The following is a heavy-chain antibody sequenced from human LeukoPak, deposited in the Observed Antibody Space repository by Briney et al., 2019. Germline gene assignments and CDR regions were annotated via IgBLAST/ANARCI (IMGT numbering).Heavy chain of an antibody. CDR2: ISAYNGDT. V-gene: IGHV1-18*01. J-gene: IGHJ4*02. D-gene: IGHD3-10*01. Sequence: ASVKVSCKASGYTFTSYGISWVRQASGQGLEWMGWISAYNGDTNYAQKLQGRVTMTTDTSTSTAYMELRSLRSDDTAVYYCARDEKQYYYGSGSRKSFDYWGQRTLVTVSS. CDR3: ARDEKQYYYGSGSRKSFDY. CDR1: GYTFTSYG.